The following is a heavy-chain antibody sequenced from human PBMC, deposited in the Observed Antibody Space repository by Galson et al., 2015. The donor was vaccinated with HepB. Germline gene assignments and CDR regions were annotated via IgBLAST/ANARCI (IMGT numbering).Heavy chain of an antibody. D-gene: IGHD2-2*01. CDR1: GGTFSSYA. J-gene: IGHJ5*02. Sequence: SVKVSCKASGGTFSSYAISWVRQAPGQGLEWMGGIIPIFGTANYAQKFQGRVTITADASTSTAYMELSSLRSENTAVYYCARGDCSSTSCYGGGWFDPWGQGTLVTVSS. V-gene: IGHV1-69*13. CDR2: IIPIFGTA. CDR3: ARGDCSSTSCYGGGWFDP.